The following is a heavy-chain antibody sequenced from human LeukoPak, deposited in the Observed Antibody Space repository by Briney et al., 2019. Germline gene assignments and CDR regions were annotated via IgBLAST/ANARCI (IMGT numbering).Heavy chain of an antibody. D-gene: IGHD1-26*01. Sequence: QAGGSLRLSCAASGFTVSSNYMSWVRQAPGKGLEWVSVIYSGGSTYYADSVKGRFTITRDNSKNTLFLQMNSLRAEDTAVYYCAKDRPPPNSGSYSSDYWGQGTLVTVSS. CDR3: AKDRPPPNSGSYSSDY. CDR1: GFTVSSNY. CDR2: IYSGGST. V-gene: IGHV3-53*01. J-gene: IGHJ4*02.